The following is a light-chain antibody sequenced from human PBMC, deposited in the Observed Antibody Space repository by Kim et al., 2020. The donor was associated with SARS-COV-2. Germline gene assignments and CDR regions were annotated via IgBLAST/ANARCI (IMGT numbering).Light chain of an antibody. CDR3: QQFNNYPQFT. V-gene: IGKV1D-13*01. CDR2: DAS. Sequence: GDRVTITCRSSQGISSASAWYQQQPGKAPKLLIYDASSLESGVPSRLSGSGSGTDFTLPICSLQPEDFVTYYSQQFNNYPQFTF. J-gene: IGKJ5*01. CDR1: QGISSA.